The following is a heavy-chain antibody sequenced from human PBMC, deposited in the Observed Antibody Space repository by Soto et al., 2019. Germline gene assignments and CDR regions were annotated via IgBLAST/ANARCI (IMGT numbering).Heavy chain of an antibody. CDR1: GDSFSNYA. CDR2: LIPVFGTS. J-gene: IGHJ6*02. Sequence: QVPLVQSGAEVKKPGSSVKVSCRASGDSFSNYAFNWLRQAPGRGLEWMGGLIPVFGTSNYAEKFQGRLTITADESTSTAYMELSSLTSEDTAVYYCARAVRTGFYGIDVWGQGTTVSVSS. V-gene: IGHV1-69*01. CDR3: ARAVRTGFYGIDV.